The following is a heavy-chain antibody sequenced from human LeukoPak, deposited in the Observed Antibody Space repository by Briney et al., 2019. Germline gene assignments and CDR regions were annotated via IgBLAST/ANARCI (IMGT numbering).Heavy chain of an antibody. Sequence: GGSLRLSCAASGFLVSNNHMSWVRQSPGKGLEWVSVIYTDGDTYYPDSVRGRFTISRDNSKNTVYLQMNNLRADDTSVYYCARDPGYCSRGHCYSYDYWGQGTLVTVSS. J-gene: IGHJ4*02. CDR3: ARDPGYCSRGHCYSYDY. V-gene: IGHV3-66*01. D-gene: IGHD2-15*01. CDR1: GFLVSNNH. CDR2: IYTDGDT.